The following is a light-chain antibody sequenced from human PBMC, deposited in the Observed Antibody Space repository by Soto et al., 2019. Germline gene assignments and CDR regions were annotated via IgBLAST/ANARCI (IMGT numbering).Light chain of an antibody. CDR1: SSDIGAYDY. Sequence: QSLLTQPASLSGSPGQSITISCTGTSSDIGAYDYVSWFQQHPGKAPKLMIPEVNTRPSGVSNRFSGSTSGNTAYLIISRLQVEDEAEYFCFSFTNTRNHVGG. V-gene: IGLV2-14*01. CDR2: EVN. CDR3: FSFTNTRNH. J-gene: IGLJ2*01.